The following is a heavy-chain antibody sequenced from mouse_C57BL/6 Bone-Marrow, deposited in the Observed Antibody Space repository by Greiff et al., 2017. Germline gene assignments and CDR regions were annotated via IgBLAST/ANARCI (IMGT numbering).Heavy chain of an antibody. V-gene: IGHV1-59*01. CDR2: IDPSDSYT. Sequence: QVQLQQPGAELVRPGTSVKLSCTASGYTFTSYWMHWVKQRPGQGLEWIGAIDPSDSYTYYHHKFKGKVTWTVDTSTSTAYMQLSSLTSEDSAVDNCAREGYCGSSWDYWGQGTTLTVSS. J-gene: IGHJ2*01. CDR1: GYTFTSYW. D-gene: IGHD1-1*01. CDR3: AREGYCGSSWDY.